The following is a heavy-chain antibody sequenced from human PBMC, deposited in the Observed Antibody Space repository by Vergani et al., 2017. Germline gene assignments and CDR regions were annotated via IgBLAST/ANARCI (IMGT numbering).Heavy chain of an antibody. Sequence: QVQLVQSGAEVKKPGASVKVSCKASGYTFTGYYMHWVRQAPGQGLEWMGWINPNSGGTNYAQKFQGRVTMTRDTSISTAYMELSRLRSDDTAVYYCAKSSSPSRGVYYYMDVWGKGATVTVS. CDR2: INPNSGGT. CDR1: GYTFTGYY. V-gene: IGHV1-2*02. D-gene: IGHD2-2*01. J-gene: IGHJ6*03. CDR3: AKSSSPSRGVYYYMDV.